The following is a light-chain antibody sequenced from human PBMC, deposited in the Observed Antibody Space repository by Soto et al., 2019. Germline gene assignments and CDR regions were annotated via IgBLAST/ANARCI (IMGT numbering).Light chain of an antibody. Sequence: QSALTQPASVSGSPGQSITISCTATTSDVGGFDSVSWYQQHPGTAPRVIIYEVSNRPSGVPDRFSGSKSGNTASLTISGLQPEDEADYYCCSYAGSSLVFGGGTKVTVL. V-gene: IGLV2-14*01. CDR1: TSDVGGFDS. CDR3: CSYAGSSLV. CDR2: EVS. J-gene: IGLJ2*01.